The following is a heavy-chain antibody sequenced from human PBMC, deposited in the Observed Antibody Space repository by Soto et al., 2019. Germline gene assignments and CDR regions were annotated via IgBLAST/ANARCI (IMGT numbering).Heavy chain of an antibody. Sequence: ASETLSLTCTVSGGSISHSYWSWLRLSPGKGLEWIGYIHYGGATTYNPSLKSRVTISLGTPKKHFYLNLRSVTAADTAVYFCARLHNSSDWTDFDFWGQGTRVTAPQ. V-gene: IGHV4-59*08. D-gene: IGHD6-19*01. CDR2: IHYGGAT. CDR1: GGSISHSY. CDR3: ARLHNSSDWTDFDF. J-gene: IGHJ4*02.